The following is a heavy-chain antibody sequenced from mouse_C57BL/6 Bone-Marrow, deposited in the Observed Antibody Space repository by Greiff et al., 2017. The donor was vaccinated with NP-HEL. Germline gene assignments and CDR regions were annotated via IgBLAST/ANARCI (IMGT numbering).Heavy chain of an antibody. V-gene: IGHV1-76*01. CDR2: IYPGSGNT. D-gene: IGHD2-2*01. Sequence: QVQLQQSGAELVRPGASVKLSCKASGYTFTDYYINWVKQRPGQGLEWIARIYPGSGNTYYNEKFKGKATLTAEKSSITAYMQLSSLTSEDSSVYFCASERLRRGDYFDYWGQGTTLTVSS. CDR3: ASERLRRGDYFDY. J-gene: IGHJ2*01. CDR1: GYTFTDYY.